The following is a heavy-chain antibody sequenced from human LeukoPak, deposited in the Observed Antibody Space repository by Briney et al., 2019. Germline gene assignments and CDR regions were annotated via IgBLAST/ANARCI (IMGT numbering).Heavy chain of an antibody. D-gene: IGHD6-19*01. Sequence: GRSLRLSCAASGFTFSSYGMHWVRQAPGKGLEWVAFIQYDGSKEYYADSVKGRFTISRDNSKNTLYLQMNSLRADDTAVYYCARILDSAWGELGYWGQGTLVTVSS. CDR1: GFTFSSYG. CDR3: ARILDSAWGELGY. J-gene: IGHJ4*02. V-gene: IGHV3-30*03. CDR2: IQYDGSKE.